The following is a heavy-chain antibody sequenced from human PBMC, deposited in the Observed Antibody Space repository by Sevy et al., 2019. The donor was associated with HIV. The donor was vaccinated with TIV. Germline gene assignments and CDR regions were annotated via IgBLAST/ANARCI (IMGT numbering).Heavy chain of an antibody. CDR1: GFTFSRSG. CDR3: MKTPLGRVSGTGY. J-gene: IGHJ4*02. D-gene: IGHD3-9*01. Sequence: GVSLRLSCAASGFTFSRSGMHWVRQAPGKGLEWLTFIRFDGSAKYYADSVKGRFTISRDNSKNTLYFQMNSLRPEDTAVYYCMKTPLGRVSGTGYWGQGTLVTVSS. CDR2: IRFDGSAK. V-gene: IGHV3-30*02.